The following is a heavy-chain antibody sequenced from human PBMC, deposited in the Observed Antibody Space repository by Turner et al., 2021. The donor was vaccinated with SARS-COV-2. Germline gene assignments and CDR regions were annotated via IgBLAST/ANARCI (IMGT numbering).Heavy chain of an antibody. CDR1: GFTFRRDA. CDR2: ISGSGGST. D-gene: IGHD3-3*01. CDR3: AKDQKGAGDLEWLAGYYYYAMDV. J-gene: IGHJ6*02. V-gene: IGHV3-23*01. Sequence: EVQLLESGGGLVQPGGSLRLSCAASGFTFRRDAMSWVRQAPGKGLEWVSAISGSGGSTYYADSVNGRFTISRDNSKNTLYLQMNSLRAEDTAVYYCAKDQKGAGDLEWLAGYYYYAMDVWGQWTTVTVSS.